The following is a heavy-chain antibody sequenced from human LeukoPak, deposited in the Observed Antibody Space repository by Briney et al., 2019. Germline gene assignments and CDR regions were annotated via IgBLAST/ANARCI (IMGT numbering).Heavy chain of an antibody. CDR1: GFTVSSNY. D-gene: IGHD2-2*01. V-gene: IGHV3-53*01. CDR3: AKVAMTTSGEAFDY. Sequence: QPGGSLRLSCAASGFTVSSNYMNWVRQAPGKGLEWVSVIYSGGSIYHADSVKGRFTISRDNSKNTLYLQMDSLRAEDTALYYCAKVAMTTSGEAFDYWGQGTLVTVSS. CDR2: IYSGGSI. J-gene: IGHJ4*02.